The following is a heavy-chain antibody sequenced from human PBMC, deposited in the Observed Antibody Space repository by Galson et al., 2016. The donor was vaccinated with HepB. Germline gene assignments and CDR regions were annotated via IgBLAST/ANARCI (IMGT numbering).Heavy chain of an antibody. V-gene: IGHV3-30*18. CDR2: VAHEGTVR. CDR3: AKKSPGKELSPPDY. CDR1: GFIFSNYG. Sequence: SLRLSCAASGFIFSNYGMHWVRQSAGKGPEWLAVVAHEGTVRYYRDSVGGRFTISKDNFKNTLYLQMNSLRAEDTAVYYCAKKSPGKELSPPDYWGQGTLVTVSS. D-gene: IGHD1-26*01. J-gene: IGHJ4*02.